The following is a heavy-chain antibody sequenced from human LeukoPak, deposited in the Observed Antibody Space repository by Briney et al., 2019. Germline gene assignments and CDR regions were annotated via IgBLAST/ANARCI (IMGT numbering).Heavy chain of an antibody. CDR1: GFSFSTHK. CDR2: ISYDGTKI. CDR3: ARAPLWFGELYYYGMDV. V-gene: IGHV3-30-3*01. Sequence: PGGSLRLSCAASGFSFSTHKMSWVRQAPGKGLEWVAVISYDGTKIYYADSAKGRFTISRDNSKNMVYLQMNSLRAEDTAVYYCARAPLWFGELYYYGMDVWGKGTTVTVSS. D-gene: IGHD3-10*01. J-gene: IGHJ6*04.